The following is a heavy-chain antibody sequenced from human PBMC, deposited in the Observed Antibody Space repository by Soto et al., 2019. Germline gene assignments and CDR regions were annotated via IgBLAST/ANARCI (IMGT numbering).Heavy chain of an antibody. V-gene: IGHV4-34*01. CDR3: ARGHGYDTLDY. J-gene: IGHJ4*02. Sequence: SATLSLTCAVYGGSFSGYYWSWIRQPPGKGLEWIGEINHSGSTNYNPSLKSRVTISVDTSKNQFSLKLSSVTAADTAVYYCARGHGYDTLDYWGQGTLVTVSS. CDR2: INHSGST. CDR1: GGSFSGYY. D-gene: IGHD5-12*01.